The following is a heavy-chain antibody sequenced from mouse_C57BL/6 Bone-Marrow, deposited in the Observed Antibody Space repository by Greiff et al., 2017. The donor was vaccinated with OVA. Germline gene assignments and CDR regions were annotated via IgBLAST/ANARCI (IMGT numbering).Heavy chain of an antibody. CDR3: TRRGPNLLRYFDWYFDV. Sequence: EVKLEESGGGLVQPGGSMKLSCAASGFTFSDAWMDWVRQSPEKGLEWVAEIRNKANNHATYYAESVKGRFTISRDDSKSGVYLQRNSLRAEDTVIYYCTRRGPNLLRYFDWYFDVWGTGTTVTVSS. D-gene: IGHD1-1*01. V-gene: IGHV6-6*01. CDR2: IRNKANNHAT. J-gene: IGHJ1*03. CDR1: GFTFSDAW.